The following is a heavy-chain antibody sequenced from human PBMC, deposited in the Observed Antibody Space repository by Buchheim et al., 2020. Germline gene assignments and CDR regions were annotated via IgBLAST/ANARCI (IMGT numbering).Heavy chain of an antibody. Sequence: QVQLQQWGAGLLKPSETLSLTCAVYGRSFSGYYWSWIRQPPGKGLEWIGEINHSGSTNYNPSLKSRVTISVDTSKNQFSLKLSSVTAADTAVYYCARVLRFLEWSLSDYYYGMDVWGQGTT. CDR1: GRSFSGYY. D-gene: IGHD3-3*01. V-gene: IGHV4-34*01. CDR3: ARVLRFLEWSLSDYYYGMDV. J-gene: IGHJ6*02. CDR2: INHSGST.